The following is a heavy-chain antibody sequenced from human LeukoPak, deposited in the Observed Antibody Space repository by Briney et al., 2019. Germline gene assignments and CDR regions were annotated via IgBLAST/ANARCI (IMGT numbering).Heavy chain of an antibody. V-gene: IGHV4-34*01. CDR2: INHSGST. D-gene: IGHD3-10*01. CDR1: GGSFSGYY. J-gene: IGHJ5*02. CDR3: ARGRGRRFGELLSHWFDP. Sequence: SETLSLTCAVYGGSFSGYYWSWIRQPPGKGLEWIGEINHSGSTNYNPSLKSRVTIPVDTSKNQFPLKLSSVTAADTAVYYCARGRGRRFGELLSHWFDPWGQGTLVTVSS.